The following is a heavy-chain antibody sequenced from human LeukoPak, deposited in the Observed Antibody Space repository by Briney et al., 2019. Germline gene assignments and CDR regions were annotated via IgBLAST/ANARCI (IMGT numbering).Heavy chain of an antibody. CDR3: ASSERFTMVRGATFDY. J-gene: IGHJ4*02. V-gene: IGHV1-2*02. CDR1: GYTFTGYY. D-gene: IGHD3-10*01. Sequence: ASVKVSCKASGYTFTGYYMHWVRQAPGQGLEWMGWINPNSGGTNYAQKFQGRVTMTRDTSISTAYMELSRLRSDDTAVYYCASSERFTMVRGATFDYWGQGTLVTVSS. CDR2: INPNSGGT.